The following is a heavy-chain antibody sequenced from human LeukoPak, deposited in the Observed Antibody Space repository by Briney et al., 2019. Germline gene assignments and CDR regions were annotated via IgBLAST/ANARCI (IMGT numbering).Heavy chain of an antibody. CDR1: GLTFSSYP. J-gene: IGHJ4*02. CDR3: AKGAYFSGSYGFAFDY. CDR2: ISGGGGST. D-gene: IGHD3-10*01. Sequence: GGSLRLSCAASGLTFSSYPMTWVRQAPGKGLEWVSAISGGGGSTHYADSVKGRFTISRDNSKNTLYLQMNSLRAEDTAVYFCAKGAYFSGSYGFAFDYWGQRTLVTVSS. V-gene: IGHV3-23*01.